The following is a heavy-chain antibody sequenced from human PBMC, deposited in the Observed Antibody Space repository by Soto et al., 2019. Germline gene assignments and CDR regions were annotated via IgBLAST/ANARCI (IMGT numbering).Heavy chain of an antibody. Sequence: EVQLVESGGGLIQPGGSLRLSCAASGFTVSSNYMSWVRQAPGKGLEWVSVIYSGGSTYYADSVKGRFTISRDNSKNTLYLQMNSLRAEDTAVYYCAKDPYNWNLPTGGLDDYWGQGTLVTVSS. CDR2: IYSGGST. D-gene: IGHD1-7*01. CDR1: GFTVSSNY. V-gene: IGHV3-53*01. CDR3: AKDPYNWNLPTGGLDDY. J-gene: IGHJ4*02.